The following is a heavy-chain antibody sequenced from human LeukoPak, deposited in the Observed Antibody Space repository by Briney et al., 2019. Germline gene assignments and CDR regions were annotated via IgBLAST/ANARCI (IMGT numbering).Heavy chain of an antibody. Sequence: PSETLSLTXTVSGGSISSYYWSWIRQPPGKGLEWIGYIYYSGSTNYNPSLKSRVTISVDTSKNQFSLKLSSVTAADTAVYYCARVHGPYYYDSSGYHLDYWGQGTLVTVSS. CDR1: GGSISSYY. CDR2: IYYSGST. CDR3: ARVHGPYYYDSSGYHLDY. D-gene: IGHD3-22*01. V-gene: IGHV4-59*01. J-gene: IGHJ4*02.